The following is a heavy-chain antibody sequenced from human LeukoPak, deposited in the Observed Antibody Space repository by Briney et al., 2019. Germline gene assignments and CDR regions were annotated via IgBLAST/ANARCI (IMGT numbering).Heavy chain of an antibody. V-gene: IGHV3-9*01. J-gene: IGHJ4*02. D-gene: IGHD6-19*01. CDR1: GFTFDDYA. CDR3: AKDIDGAVAGTDNYFDY. Sequence: GRSLRLSCAASGFTFDDYAMHWVRQAPGKGLEWVSGISWNSGSIGYADSVKGRFTISRDNAKNSLYLQMNSLRAEDTALYYCAKDIDGAVAGTDNYFDYWGQGTLVTVSS. CDR2: ISWNSGSI.